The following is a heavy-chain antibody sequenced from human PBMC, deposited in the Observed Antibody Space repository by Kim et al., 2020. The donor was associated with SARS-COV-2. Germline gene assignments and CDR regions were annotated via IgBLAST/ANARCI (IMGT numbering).Heavy chain of an antibody. V-gene: IGHV4-59*09. Sequence: NYNPSLKSRVTISVDTSKNQFSLKLSSVTAADTAVYYCASGYGYSNWFDPWGQGTLVTVSS. D-gene: IGHD5-18*01. CDR3: ASGYGYSNWFDP. J-gene: IGHJ5*02.